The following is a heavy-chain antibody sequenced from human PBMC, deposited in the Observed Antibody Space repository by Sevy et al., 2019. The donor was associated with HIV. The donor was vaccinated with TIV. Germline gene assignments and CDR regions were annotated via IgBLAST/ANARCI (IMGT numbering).Heavy chain of an antibody. CDR2: ISSSGSYI. D-gene: IGHD3-22*01. V-gene: IGHV3-21*01. Sequence: GGSLRLSCVASGFTFRSYTMKWVRQAPGKGLECVSSISSSGSYIYYADSVKGRFTISRDDAKNSLYLQMNTLRAEDAALDYCARVRPDDTRDFDYWGQGTLVTVSS. J-gene: IGHJ4*02. CDR3: ARVRPDDTRDFDY. CDR1: GFTFRSYT.